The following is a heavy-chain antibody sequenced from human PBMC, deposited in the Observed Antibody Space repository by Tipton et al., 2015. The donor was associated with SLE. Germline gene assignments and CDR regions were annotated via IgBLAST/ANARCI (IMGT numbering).Heavy chain of an antibody. CDR1: GFTFSDYY. CDR2: ISSSSSYT. V-gene: IGHV3-11*06. D-gene: IGHD3-3*01. CDR3: ARGGRTVWSGPMDV. Sequence: SLRLSCAASGFTFSDYYMSWIRQAPGKGLERVSYISSSSSYTNYADSVKGRFTISRDNAKNSLYLQMNSLRAEDTAVYYCARGGRTVWSGPMDVWGQGTTVTVSS. J-gene: IGHJ6*02.